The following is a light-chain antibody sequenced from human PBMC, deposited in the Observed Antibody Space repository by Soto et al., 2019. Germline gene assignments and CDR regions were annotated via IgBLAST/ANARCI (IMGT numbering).Light chain of an antibody. J-gene: IGKJ3*01. CDR2: GAS. CDR1: QGIRSY. V-gene: IGKV1-9*01. CDR3: QQLNTFPPFFT. Sequence: QSPSFLSPSVGDRVTITCRASQGIRSYLAWYRQRPGKAPELLIYGASTLRPGGASRFSGSGSGTEFTLTISSLQPEDFATYFCQQLNTFPPFFTFGPGTKVDIK.